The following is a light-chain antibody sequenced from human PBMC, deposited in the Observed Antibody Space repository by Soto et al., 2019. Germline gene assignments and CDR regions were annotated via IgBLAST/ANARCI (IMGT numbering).Light chain of an antibody. CDR3: QQYGSSTLYT. Sequence: EIVLTQSPGTLSLSPGERATLSCRASQSVSSSYLAWYQQKPGEAPSLLIYGASSRAIGIPDRFSGSGSGTYFTLTISRLEPEDFAVYYCQQYGSSTLYTFGQGTKLEIK. J-gene: IGKJ2*01. V-gene: IGKV3-20*01. CDR2: GAS. CDR1: QSVSSSY.